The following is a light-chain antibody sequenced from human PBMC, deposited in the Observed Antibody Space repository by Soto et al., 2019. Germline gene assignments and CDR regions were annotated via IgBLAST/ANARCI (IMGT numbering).Light chain of an antibody. CDR1: QTVSSAY. J-gene: IGKJ1*01. CDR3: QQYNTSPWT. CDR2: GAS. Sequence: DTVLTQSPGTLSLSPGERATLSCRASQTVSSAYLAWFQQKPGQAPRLPIYGASSRATGIPDRFSGAGSGTEFTLTISRVAPEDYAVYYCQQYNTSPWTFGQGTKVGIK. V-gene: IGKV3-20*01.